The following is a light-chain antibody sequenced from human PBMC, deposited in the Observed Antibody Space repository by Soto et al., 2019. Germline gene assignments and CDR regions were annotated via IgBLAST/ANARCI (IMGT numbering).Light chain of an antibody. Sequence: QAVVTQEPSLTVSPGGTVTLTCGSSTGAVTSGHYPYWFQQKPGQAPRTLIYDTSNKHSWTPARFSGSLLGGKAALTLSGAQPEDEAGYYCLLSYSGAPAVFGGGTQLTVL. J-gene: IGLJ7*01. CDR1: TGAVTSGHY. CDR3: LLSYSGAPAV. V-gene: IGLV7-46*01. CDR2: DTS.